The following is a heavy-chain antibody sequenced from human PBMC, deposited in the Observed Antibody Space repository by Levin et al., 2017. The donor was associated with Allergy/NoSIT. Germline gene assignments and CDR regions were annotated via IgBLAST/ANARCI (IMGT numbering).Heavy chain of an antibody. CDR3: VMVRGAFFDY. V-gene: IGHV5-10-1*01. CDR1: GYTFTSYW. D-gene: IGHD3-10*01. CDR2: IDPSDSYT. Sequence: GESLKISCQGSGYTFTSYWINWVRQIPGEGLMWMGRIDPSDSYTEYSPSFQGHVTISADKSISTAYLQWSSLKASDTAMYYCVMVRGAFFDYWGQGTQVTVSS. J-gene: IGHJ4*02.